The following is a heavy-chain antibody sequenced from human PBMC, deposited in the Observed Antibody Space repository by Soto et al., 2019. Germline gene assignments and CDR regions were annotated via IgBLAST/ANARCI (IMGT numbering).Heavy chain of an antibody. CDR1: GGSFSGYY. CDR2: INHSGNT. Sequence: SETLSLTCAVYGGSFSGYYWSWLRQPPGKGPEWIGEINHSGNTKYTPSFESRVTISVDTSKNQFSLKLNSVSAADTAVYYCARTGGIDVWSQGATVTVSS. CDR3: ARTGGIDV. V-gene: IGHV4-34*01. J-gene: IGHJ6*02.